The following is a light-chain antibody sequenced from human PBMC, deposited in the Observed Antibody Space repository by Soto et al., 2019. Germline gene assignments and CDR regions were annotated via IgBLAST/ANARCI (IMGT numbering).Light chain of an antibody. J-gene: IGKJ1*01. CDR3: QQYGRSPRT. CDR2: SAS. V-gene: IGKV3-20*01. Sequence: EIVLTQSPGTLSLSPGERATLSCRASQSVSSTYLAWYQQKPGQAPRLLIYSASSRATGIPDRFRGSGSATAFTLTISRLEPEDFAVYYCQQYGRSPRTFGQGTKVEIK. CDR1: QSVSSTY.